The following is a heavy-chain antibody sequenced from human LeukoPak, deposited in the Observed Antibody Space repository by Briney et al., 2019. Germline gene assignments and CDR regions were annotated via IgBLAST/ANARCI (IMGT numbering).Heavy chain of an antibody. V-gene: IGHV4-59*02. CDR3: AIYGWGHPYGMDV. J-gene: IGHJ6*02. CDR1: GGSVSNNY. D-gene: IGHD3-10*01. CDR2: IYYSGRT. Sequence: PSETLSLTCTVSGGSVSNNYWNWIRQTPGRRLEWIGYIYYSGRTSYNPSLKSRVTMSLDTSKNQFSLKLSSVTAADTAVYFCAIYGWGHPYGMDVWGQGTAVTVSS.